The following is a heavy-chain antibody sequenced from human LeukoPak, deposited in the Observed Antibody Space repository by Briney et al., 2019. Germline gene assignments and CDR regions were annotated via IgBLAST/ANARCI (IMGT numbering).Heavy chain of an antibody. J-gene: IGHJ4*02. CDR2: ISSSGSTI. V-gene: IGHV3-48*03. Sequence: PGGSLRLSCAASGFTFSSYEMNWVRQAPGKGLEWVSYISSSGSTIYYEDSVKGRFTISGDNAKNSLYLQMNSLRAEDTAVYYCALRANFDYWGQGTLVTVSS. CDR3: ALRANFDY. CDR1: GFTFSSYE.